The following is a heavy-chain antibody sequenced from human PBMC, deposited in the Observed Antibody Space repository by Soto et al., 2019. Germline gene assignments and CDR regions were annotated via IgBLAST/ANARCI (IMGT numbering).Heavy chain of an antibody. J-gene: IGHJ6*02. Sequence: GESLKISCKGSGYSFTSYWIGWVRQMPGKGLEWMGIIYPGDSDTRYSPSFQGQVTISADKSISTAYLQWSSLKASDTAMYYCARLGSIAARSYYYGMDVWGQGITVTVS. CDR1: GYSFTSYW. CDR3: ARLGSIAARSYYYGMDV. CDR2: IYPGDSDT. D-gene: IGHD6-6*01. V-gene: IGHV5-51*01.